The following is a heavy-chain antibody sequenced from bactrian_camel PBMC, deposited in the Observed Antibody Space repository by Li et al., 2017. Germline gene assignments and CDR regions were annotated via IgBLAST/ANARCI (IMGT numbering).Heavy chain of an antibody. V-gene: IGHV3S6*01. D-gene: IGHD6*01. J-gene: IGHJ4*01. CDR2: IYTADGST. Sequence: HVQLVESGGGLVQPGGFLRISCAAAGFTFNYSWMHWVRQAPGKGLEWVGSIYTADGSTNSADSVKGRFTISRDNAKNTLYLQLNSLKTDDTAMYYCARGGYGDSWYQFLGWGQGTQVTVS. CDR3: ARGGYGDSWYQFLG. CDR1: GFTFNYSW.